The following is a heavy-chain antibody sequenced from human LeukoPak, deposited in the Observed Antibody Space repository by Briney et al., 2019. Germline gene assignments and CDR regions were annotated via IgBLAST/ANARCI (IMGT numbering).Heavy chain of an antibody. Sequence: ASVKVSCKASGYTFTGYYMHWVRQAPGQGLEWMGWINPNSGGTNYAQKFQGRVTMTTDTSTSTAYMELRSLRSDDTAVYYCARATGDRRSYYYYYMDVWGKGTTVTVSS. J-gene: IGHJ6*03. V-gene: IGHV1-2*02. CDR2: INPNSGGT. CDR1: GYTFTGYY. CDR3: ARATGDRRSYYYYYMDV. D-gene: IGHD7-27*01.